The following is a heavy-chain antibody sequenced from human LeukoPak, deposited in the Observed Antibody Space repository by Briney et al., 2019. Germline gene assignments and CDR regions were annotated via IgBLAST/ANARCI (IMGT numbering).Heavy chain of an antibody. D-gene: IGHD4-17*01. CDR2: ISGSGGST. CDR3: AKPMTTVTTAINWDY. Sequence: GGSLRLSCAASGFTFSSYAMSSVRQAPGKGLEWVSAISGSGGSTYYADSVKGRFTITRDNSKNTLYLQMNSLRAEDTAVYYCAKPMTTVTTAINWDYWGQGTLVTVSS. V-gene: IGHV3-23*01. CDR1: GFTFSSYA. J-gene: IGHJ4*02.